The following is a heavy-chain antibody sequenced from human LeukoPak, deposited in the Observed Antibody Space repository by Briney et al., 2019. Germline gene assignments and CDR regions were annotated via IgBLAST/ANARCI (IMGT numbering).Heavy chain of an antibody. CDR1: GFTFSNYD. V-gene: IGHV3-13*01. J-gene: IGHJ6*02. CDR2: FHTAGDT. CDR3: ARGSCSSSSCYERLNGLNV. D-gene: IGHD2-2*01. Sequence: GGSLRLSCAASGFTFSNYDMHWVRQVTGKGLEWVSAFHTAGDTHYPGSVKGRFATSRENAKNSFYLQMNNLRAGDTALYYCARGSCSSSSCYERLNGLNVWGQGTPVTVSS.